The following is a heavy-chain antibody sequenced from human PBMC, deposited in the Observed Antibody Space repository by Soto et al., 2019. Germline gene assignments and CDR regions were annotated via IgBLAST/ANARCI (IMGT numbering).Heavy chain of an antibody. V-gene: IGHV1-18*01. CDR1: GYTFITYG. CDR2: ISTYNGDT. Sequence: QVQLVQSGAEVKEPGASVKVSCKASGYTFITYGMSWVRQAPGQGLDWMGWISTYNGDTKYADRLQGRVAMTTDTSTGTAYMALRSLRSDDTAVYYCARGPTDYYDNSGDYSLYYWGQGTLVTVSS. J-gene: IGHJ4*02. D-gene: IGHD3-22*01. CDR3: ARGPTDYYDNSGDYSLYY.